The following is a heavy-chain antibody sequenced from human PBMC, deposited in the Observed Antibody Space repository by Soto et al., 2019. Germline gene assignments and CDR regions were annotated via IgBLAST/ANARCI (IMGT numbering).Heavy chain of an antibody. D-gene: IGHD6-19*01. J-gene: IGHJ6*02. V-gene: IGHV3-33*01. CDR2: IWYGGSNK. Sequence: GGSLRLSCAASGFTFSSYGMNWVRQAPGKGLEWVAVIWYGGSNKYYADSVKGRFTISRDNSKNTLYLQLNSLRAEDTAVYYCARGDGSGWDSYYYYGMDVWGQGTTVTVSS. CDR3: ARGDGSGWDSYYYYGMDV. CDR1: GFTFSSYG.